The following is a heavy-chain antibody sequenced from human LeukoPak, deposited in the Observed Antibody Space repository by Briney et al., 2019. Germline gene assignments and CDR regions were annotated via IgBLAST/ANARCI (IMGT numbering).Heavy chain of an antibody. Sequence: GGSLRLSCAASGFTFSSYAMSWVRQAPGKGLEWVSAISGSGGSTYYADSVKGRFTISRDNSKNTLYLQMNSLRAEDTAVYYCAKETSLSSSWYTPFDYWGQGTLVTVSS. V-gene: IGHV3-23*01. CDR3: AKETSLSSSWYTPFDY. J-gene: IGHJ4*02. CDR1: GFTFSSYA. CDR2: ISGSGGST. D-gene: IGHD6-13*01.